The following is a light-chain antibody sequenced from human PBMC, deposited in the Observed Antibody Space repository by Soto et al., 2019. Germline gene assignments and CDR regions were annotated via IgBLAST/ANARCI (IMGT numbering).Light chain of an antibody. J-gene: IGKJ3*01. Sequence: EIVMTQSPATLSVSPGARATLSCRASQSVSSNLAWYQQKPGQAPRLLIYGASTRATGIPARFSGSGSGTEFTLTISSLQSEDFAVYYCQQYNNWPPFTVGPGTKVDIK. CDR1: QSVSSN. CDR3: QQYNNWPPFT. V-gene: IGKV3-15*01. CDR2: GAS.